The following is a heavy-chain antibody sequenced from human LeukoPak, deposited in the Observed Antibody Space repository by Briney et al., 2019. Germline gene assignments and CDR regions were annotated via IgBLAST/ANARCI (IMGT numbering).Heavy chain of an antibody. CDR1: GYTFTGYY. D-gene: IGHD3-22*01. Sequence: ASVKVSCKASGYTFTGYYMHWVRQAPGQGLEWMGWINPNSGGTNYAQKFQGRVTMTRETSISTAYMELSRLRSDDTAVYYCAKDYYDSSGFTDYWGQGTLVTVSS. CDR2: INPNSGGT. CDR3: AKDYYDSSGFTDY. V-gene: IGHV1-2*02. J-gene: IGHJ4*02.